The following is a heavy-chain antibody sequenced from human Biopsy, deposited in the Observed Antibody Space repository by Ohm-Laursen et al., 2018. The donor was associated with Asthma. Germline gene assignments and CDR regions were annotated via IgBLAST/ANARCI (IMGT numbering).Heavy chain of an antibody. J-gene: IGHJ4*02. Sequence: SDTLSLTCTVSGASIRGSGSYWAWIRQAPGKGPEWIGTTHYSGSTFYKPSLRSGVTMSLDTSTNQFSLRLRAVTATDTAVYYCASPVNRAFGGYEWAAVFDYWGQGILVTVSS. V-gene: IGHV4-39*01. CDR2: THYSGST. CDR1: GASIRGSGSY. D-gene: IGHD5-12*01. CDR3: ASPVNRAFGGYEWAAVFDY.